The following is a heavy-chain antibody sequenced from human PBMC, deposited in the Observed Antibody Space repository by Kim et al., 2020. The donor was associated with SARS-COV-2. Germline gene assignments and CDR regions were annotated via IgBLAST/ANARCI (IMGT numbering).Heavy chain of an antibody. D-gene: IGHD1-26*01. CDR3: TRAEGMWEPPYY. Sequence: YSASVKGRFTISRDDSKSIAYLQMNSLKTEATAVYYCTRAEGMWEPPYYWGQGTLVTVSS. J-gene: IGHJ4*02. V-gene: IGHV3-49*02.